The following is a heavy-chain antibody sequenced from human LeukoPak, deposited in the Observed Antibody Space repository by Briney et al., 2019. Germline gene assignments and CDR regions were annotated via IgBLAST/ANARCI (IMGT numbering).Heavy chain of an antibody. J-gene: IGHJ4*02. CDR1: GYTFTGYY. CDR2: INPNSGGT. V-gene: IGHV1-2*02. D-gene: IGHD6-19*01. CDR3: ARGTARGSSGWSDY. Sequence: GASVKVSCKASGYTFTGYYMHWVRQAPGQGPEWMVWINPNSGGTNYAQKFQGRVTMTRDTSISTGYMELSRRSSGDKTVYYCARGTARGSSGWSDYWGQGTLVTVSS.